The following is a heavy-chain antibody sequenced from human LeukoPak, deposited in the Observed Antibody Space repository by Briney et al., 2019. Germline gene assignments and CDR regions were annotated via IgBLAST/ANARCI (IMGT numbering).Heavy chain of an antibody. J-gene: IGHJ4*02. V-gene: IGHV4-31*03. CDR1: GGSISSGDYY. CDR2: IYYSGST. CDR3: ARDGPYYDILV. D-gene: IGHD3-9*01. Sequence: PSQTLSLTCTVSGGSISSGDYYWSWIRQHPGKGLEWIGYIYYSGSTYYNPSLKSRVTISVDTSKNQFSLKLSSVTAADTAVYYCARDGPYYDILVWGQGTLVTVSS.